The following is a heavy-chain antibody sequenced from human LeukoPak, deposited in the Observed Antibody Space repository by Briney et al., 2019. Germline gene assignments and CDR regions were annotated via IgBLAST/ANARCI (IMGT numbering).Heavy chain of an antibody. D-gene: IGHD4-17*01. CDR2: IYSGGGT. CDR1: GFTVSTNY. Sequence: GGSLRLSCATSGFTVSTNYMSWVRQAPGKGLEWVSLIYSGGGTYYADSVKGRFTISRDNSRNTLSLQMNSLRVDDTAVYYCARGFRSVTTWGYFDYWGQGALVTVSS. J-gene: IGHJ4*02. CDR3: ARGFRSVTTWGYFDY. V-gene: IGHV3-66*01.